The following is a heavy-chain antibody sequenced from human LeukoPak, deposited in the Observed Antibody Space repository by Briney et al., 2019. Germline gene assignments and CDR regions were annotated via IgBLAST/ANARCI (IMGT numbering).Heavy chain of an antibody. D-gene: IGHD2-2*01. CDR2: VVYSGST. CDR3: ARMFRGSGSSTRVIYYYYYMDV. CDR1: GGSISTYY. V-gene: IGHV4-59*01. J-gene: IGHJ6*03. Sequence: SETLSLTCSVSGGSISTYYWGWIRKSPGEGLEWIGYVVYSGSTNYNPSLKSRVTISVDTSKNQFSLKLSSVTAADTAVYYCARMFRGSGSSTRVIYYYYYMDVWGKGATVTVSS.